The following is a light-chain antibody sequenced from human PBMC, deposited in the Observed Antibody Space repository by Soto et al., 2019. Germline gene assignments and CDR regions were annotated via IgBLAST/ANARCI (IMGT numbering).Light chain of an antibody. CDR2: GAS. CDR1: QSINTW. V-gene: IGKV1-5*01. Sequence: DMQMTQSPSTLSASVGDRVTITCRASQSINTWLAWYQQKPRKAPKLLIYGASSLESGVPSRFSGSGSGTEFTLTISSLQPDDFATYYCQQYNGHFGQGTK. J-gene: IGKJ2*01. CDR3: QQYNGH.